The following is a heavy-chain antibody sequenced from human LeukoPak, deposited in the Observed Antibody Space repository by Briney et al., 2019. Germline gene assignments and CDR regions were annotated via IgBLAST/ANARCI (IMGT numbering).Heavy chain of an antibody. CDR3: ARDRYCTNGVCYPRDAFDI. Sequence: GGSLRLSCAASGFTFSGYWMNWVRQAPGKGLEWVAVISYDGSNKYYADSVKGRFTISRDNSKNTLYLQMNSLRAEDTAVYYCARDRYCTNGVCYPRDAFDIWGQGTMVTVSS. J-gene: IGHJ3*02. V-gene: IGHV3-30*03. D-gene: IGHD2-8*01. CDR2: ISYDGSNK. CDR1: GFTFSGYW.